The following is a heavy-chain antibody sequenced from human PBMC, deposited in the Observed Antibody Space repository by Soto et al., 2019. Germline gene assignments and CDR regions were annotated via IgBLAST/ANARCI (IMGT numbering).Heavy chain of an antibody. Sequence: EVQLVESGGGLIQPGGSLRLSCAASGFALSSYWMNWVRQSPGKGLVWVSHINNDGRTTNYANSVKGRFTISRDIAKNSLFLQLNSLRAADTGIYYCSRGGSSGLAYWGQGTLVTVSS. J-gene: IGHJ4*02. V-gene: IGHV3-74*01. CDR1: GFALSSYW. CDR3: SRGGSSGLAY. D-gene: IGHD2-15*01. CDR2: INNDGRTT.